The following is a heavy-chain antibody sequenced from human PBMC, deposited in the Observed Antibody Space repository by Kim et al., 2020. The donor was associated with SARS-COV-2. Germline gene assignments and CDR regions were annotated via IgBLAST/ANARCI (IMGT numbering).Heavy chain of an antibody. CDR3: ARGGVTMVQGVISY. Sequence: AQKCQGRVTITADESTSTAYMELSSLRSEDTAVYYCARGGVTMVQGVISYWGQGTLVTVSS. V-gene: IGHV1-69*01. J-gene: IGHJ4*02. D-gene: IGHD3-10*01.